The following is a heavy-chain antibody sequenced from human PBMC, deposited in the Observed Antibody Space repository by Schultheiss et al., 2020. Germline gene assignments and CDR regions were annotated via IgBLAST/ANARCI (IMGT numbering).Heavy chain of an antibody. J-gene: IGHJ4*02. D-gene: IGHD3-16*01. CDR3: ARVSRYAFDY. CDR1: GGSISSDGYS. CDR2: VYHTGSR. V-gene: IGHV4-30-2*01. Sequence: SETLSLTCAVSGGSISSDGYSWSWIRQPPGKGLEWVGYVYHTGSRQYNPSLKSRVTISVDTSKNHFSLKLSSVTAADTAVYYCARVSRYAFDYWGQGTLVTVSS.